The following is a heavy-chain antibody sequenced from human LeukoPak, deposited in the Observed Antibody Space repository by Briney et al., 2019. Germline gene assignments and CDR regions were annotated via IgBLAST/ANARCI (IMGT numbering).Heavy chain of an antibody. Sequence: GSLRLSCAASGFTFSSYAMSLVPLAPGKGLEWVSAISGSGGSTYYADSVKGRFTISRDKSKNTLYLQMNSLRAEDTAVYYCAKSKGGYESRYYFYMDVWGKGTTVTISS. J-gene: IGHJ6*03. D-gene: IGHD5-12*01. CDR3: AKSKGGYESRYYFYMDV. V-gene: IGHV3-23*01. CDR1: GFTFSSYA. CDR2: ISGSGGST.